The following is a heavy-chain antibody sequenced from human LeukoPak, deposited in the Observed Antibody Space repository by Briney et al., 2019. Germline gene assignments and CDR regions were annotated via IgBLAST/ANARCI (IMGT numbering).Heavy chain of an antibody. CDR3: ARSTGYSSSWYPNWFDP. D-gene: IGHD6-13*01. CDR2: INHSGST. Sequence: SETLSLTCSVSGGSISSGGYSWSWIRQPPGKGLEWIGEINHSGSTNYNPSLKSRVTISVDTSKNQFSLKLSSVTAADTAVYYCARSTGYSSSWYPNWFDPWGQGTLVTVSS. J-gene: IGHJ5*02. CDR1: GGSISSGGYS. V-gene: IGHV4-34*01.